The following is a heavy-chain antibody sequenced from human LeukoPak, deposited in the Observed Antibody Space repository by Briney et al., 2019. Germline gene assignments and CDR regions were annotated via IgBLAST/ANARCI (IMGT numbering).Heavy chain of an antibody. V-gene: IGHV4-34*01. Sequence: SETLALTCAVYGDSFSRYYWRWIRQPPGKGLEWIGEINHSGSTNYNPSLKSRVTISVDPSKNQFSLKLSSVTAADTAVYYCARGPRVPLVPAAEVDPWGQGALVTVSS. D-gene: IGHD2-2*01. CDR3: ARGPRVPLVPAAEVDP. CDR2: INHSGST. J-gene: IGHJ5*02. CDR1: GDSFSRYY.